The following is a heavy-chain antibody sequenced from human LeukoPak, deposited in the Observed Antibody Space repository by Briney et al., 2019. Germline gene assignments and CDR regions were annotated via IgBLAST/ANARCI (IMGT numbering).Heavy chain of an antibody. D-gene: IGHD1-26*01. CDR3: ARGMGAPYYYYYYMDV. CDR1: GYTFTSYY. V-gene: IGHV1-69*05. J-gene: IGHJ6*03. Sequence: SVKVSCKASGYTFTSYYMHWVRQAPGQGLEWMGRIIPIFGTANYAQKFQGRVTITTDESTSTAYMELSSLRSEDTAVYYCARGMGAPYYYYYYMDVWGKGTTVTVSS. CDR2: IIPIFGTA.